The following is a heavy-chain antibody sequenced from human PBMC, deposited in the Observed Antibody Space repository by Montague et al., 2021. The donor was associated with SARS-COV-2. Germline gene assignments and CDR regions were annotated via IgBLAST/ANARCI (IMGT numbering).Heavy chain of an antibody. CDR1: GGSISSSSYY. J-gene: IGHJ6*02. D-gene: IGHD3-22*01. CDR3: ARDTRIAMLVVVTRYGLDF. Sequence: SETLSLTCTVSGGSISSSSYYWGWIRQTPGKGLEWIGSIYYTGSTYYNPSLKSRVTISVDTSKNQFSLKLSSVTAADTAVYYCARDTRIAMLVVVTRYGLDFWGQGTTVTVSS. CDR2: IYYTGST. V-gene: IGHV4-39*07.